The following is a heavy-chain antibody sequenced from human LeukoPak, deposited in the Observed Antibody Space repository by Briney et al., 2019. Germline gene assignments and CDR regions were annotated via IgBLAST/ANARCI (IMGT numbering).Heavy chain of an antibody. D-gene: IGHD3-22*01. Sequence: ASVKVPCKASGYTFTSYGISWVRQAPGQGLEWMGWISAYNGNTNYAQKLQGRVTMTTDTSTSTAYMELRSLRSDDTAVYYCARAEVVITTDNWFDPWGQGTLVTVSS. CDR2: ISAYNGNT. J-gene: IGHJ5*02. CDR3: ARAEVVITTDNWFDP. CDR1: GYTFTSYG. V-gene: IGHV1-18*01.